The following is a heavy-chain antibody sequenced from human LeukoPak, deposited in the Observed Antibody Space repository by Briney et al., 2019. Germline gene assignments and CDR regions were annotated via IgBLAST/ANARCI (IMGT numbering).Heavy chain of an antibody. CDR3: ARLYSSSSYFDY. CDR1: GGSISSYY. J-gene: IGHJ4*02. V-gene: IGHV4-4*09. Sequence: SETLSLTCTVSGGSISSYYWSWIRQPPGKGLEWIGYIYTSGNTNYNPSLTSRVTISVDTSKNQFSLKLSSVTAADTAVYYCARLYSSSSYFDYWGQGTLVTVSS. D-gene: IGHD6-13*01. CDR2: IYTSGNT.